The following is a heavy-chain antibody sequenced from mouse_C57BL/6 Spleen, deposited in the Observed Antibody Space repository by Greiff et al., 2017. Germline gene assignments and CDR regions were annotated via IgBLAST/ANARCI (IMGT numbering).Heavy chain of an antibody. CDR2: IDPSDSYT. Sequence: VQLQQSGAELVKPGASVKLSCKASGYTFTSYWMQWVKQRPGQGLEWIGEIDPSDSYTNYNQKFKGKATLTVDTSSSTAYMQLSSLTSEDSAVYYCASRSPDYWGQGTTLTVSS. J-gene: IGHJ2*01. CDR3: ASRSPDY. CDR1: GYTFTSYW. V-gene: IGHV1-50*01.